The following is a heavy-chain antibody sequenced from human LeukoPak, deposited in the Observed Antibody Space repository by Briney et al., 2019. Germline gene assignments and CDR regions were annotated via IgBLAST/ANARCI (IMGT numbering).Heavy chain of an antibody. CDR1: EIIFRTYS. J-gene: IGHJ3*02. CDR3: ARGFGAGRAFDI. Sequence: GGSLRLSCVASEIIFRTYSMNWVRQAPGKGLEWVSSISSKSEYIYYGDSVKGRFIISRDDAKKSLYLQMNSLRVEDTAIYYCARGFGAGRAFDIWGQGTLVTVSS. V-gene: IGHV3-21*01. CDR2: ISSKSEYI. D-gene: IGHD3-10*01.